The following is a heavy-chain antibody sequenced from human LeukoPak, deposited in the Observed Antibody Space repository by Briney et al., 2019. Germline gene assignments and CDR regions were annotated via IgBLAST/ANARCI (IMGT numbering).Heavy chain of an antibody. J-gene: IGHJ5*02. D-gene: IGHD1-26*01. CDR3: ARDGATTSTWFDP. V-gene: IGHV4-4*07. CDR1: GGSFSGYY. Sequence: SETLSLTCAVYGGSFSGYYWSWIRQPAGKGLEWIGRIYTSGSTNYNPSLKSRVTMSVDTSKNQFSLKLSSVAAADTAVYYCARDGATTSTWFDPWGQGTLVTVSS. CDR2: IYTSGST.